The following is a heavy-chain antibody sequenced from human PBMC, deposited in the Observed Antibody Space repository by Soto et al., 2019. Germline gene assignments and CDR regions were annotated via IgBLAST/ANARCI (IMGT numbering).Heavy chain of an antibody. CDR1: GFTFDDYG. D-gene: IGHD3-22*01. CDR3: AREDYYDSSGYYYYFDY. CDR2: INWNGGST. J-gene: IGHJ4*02. V-gene: IGHV3-20*04. Sequence: PGGSLRLSCAASGFTFDDYGMSWVRQAPGKGLEWVSGINWNGGSTGYADSVKGRFTISRDNAKNSLYLQMNSLRAEDTALYYCAREDYYDSSGYYYYFDYWGQGTPVTVSS.